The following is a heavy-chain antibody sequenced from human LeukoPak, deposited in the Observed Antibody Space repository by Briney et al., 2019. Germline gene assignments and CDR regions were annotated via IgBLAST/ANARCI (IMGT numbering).Heavy chain of an antibody. J-gene: IGHJ4*02. D-gene: IGHD3-16*01. CDR1: GGSVSSSLHY. CDR2: IYYSGSS. CDR3: ARLLPMIFDY. Sequence: SGTLSLTCTVSGGSVSSSLHYWGWVRQAPGKGLEWIGNIYYSGSSDYNPSLKSRVTIAVDMSKNQFSLKLNSVTAADTAVYYCARLLPMIFDYWGQGALVTVSS. V-gene: IGHV4-39*01.